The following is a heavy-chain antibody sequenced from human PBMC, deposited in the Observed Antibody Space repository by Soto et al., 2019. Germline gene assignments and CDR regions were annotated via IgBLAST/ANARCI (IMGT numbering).Heavy chain of an antibody. CDR3: TRGPPRVQWFDP. J-gene: IGHJ5*02. Sequence: SETLSLTCTVSGGAVSSGTYYWSWIRQPPGRGLEWIGHIYFTGSTNYNPSLKSRVTMSLDTSRNQFSLKLSSVTAADTAVYYCTRGPPRVQWFDPWGLGTLVTVSS. V-gene: IGHV4-61*01. CDR2: IYFTGST. CDR1: GGAVSSGTYY.